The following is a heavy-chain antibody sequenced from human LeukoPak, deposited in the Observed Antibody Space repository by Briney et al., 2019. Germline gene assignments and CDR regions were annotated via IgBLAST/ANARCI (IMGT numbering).Heavy chain of an antibody. CDR1: GYSISSGYY. V-gene: IGHV4-38-2*02. CDR3: ARVYGIAAAGTGYFDY. Sequence: SETLSLTCTVSGYSISSGYYWGWIRQPPGKGLEWIGSIYHSGSTYYNPSLKSRVTISVDTSKNQFSLKLSSVTAADTAVYYCARVYGIAAAGTGYFDYWGQGTLVTVSS. D-gene: IGHD6-13*01. J-gene: IGHJ4*02. CDR2: IYHSGST.